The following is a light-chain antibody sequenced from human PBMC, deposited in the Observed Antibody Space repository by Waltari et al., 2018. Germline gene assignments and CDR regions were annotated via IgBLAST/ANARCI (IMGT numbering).Light chain of an antibody. CDR1: SSDVGGYNS. CDR3: SSYTSSSTLLYV. CDR2: EVS. Sequence: QSALTQPASVSGSPGQSITISCTGTSSDVGGYNSVSWYQQHPGKAPQLMIYEVSNRPSGGSNRFSGSKSGNTASLTISGLRAEDEADYYCSSYTSSSTLLYVFGTGTKVTVL. J-gene: IGLJ1*01. V-gene: IGLV2-14*01.